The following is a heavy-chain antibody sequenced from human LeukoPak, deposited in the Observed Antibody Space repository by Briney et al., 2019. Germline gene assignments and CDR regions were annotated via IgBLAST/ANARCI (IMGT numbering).Heavy chain of an antibody. D-gene: IGHD4-11*01. CDR1: GFSLSTSGVG. J-gene: IGHJ5*02. Sequence: SGPTLVKPTQTLTLTCTFSGFSLSTSGVGVGWIRQPPGKALEWLALIYWDDDKRYSPSLKSRLTITKDTSKNQVVLTMTNMAPLNTTTYYCAYRTTTGNYVRWFDPWGQGTLVTVSS. CDR2: IYWDDDK. V-gene: IGHV2-5*02. CDR3: AYRTTTGNYVRWFDP.